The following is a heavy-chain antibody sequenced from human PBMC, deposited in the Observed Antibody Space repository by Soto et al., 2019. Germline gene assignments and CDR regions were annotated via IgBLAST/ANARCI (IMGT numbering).Heavy chain of an antibody. D-gene: IGHD6-13*01. CDR3: ARDREAGFDF. V-gene: IGHV3-23*01. J-gene: IGHJ4*02. Sequence: PGESRRPSCAASGFALRNYGMSWVRQTPEKGLEWVSTLSSSGRGIFYADSGGGRFSISREDSTNTMFLQMDNMRAEDTALYYFARDREAGFDFWGQGT. CDR2: LSSSGRGI. CDR1: GFALRNYG.